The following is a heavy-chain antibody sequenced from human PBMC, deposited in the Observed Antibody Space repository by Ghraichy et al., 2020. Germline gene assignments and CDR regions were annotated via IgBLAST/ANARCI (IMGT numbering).Heavy chain of an antibody. CDR3: ARGDGDYETSYWYFDL. J-gene: IGHJ2*01. CDR2: IIPILGIA. D-gene: IGHD4-17*01. V-gene: IGHV1-69*04. Sequence: SVKVSCKASGGTFSSYAISWVRQAPGQGLEWMGRIIPILGIANYAQKFQGRVTITADKSTSTAYMELSSLRSEDTAVYYCARGDGDYETSYWYFDLWGRGTLVTVSS. CDR1: GGTFSSYA.